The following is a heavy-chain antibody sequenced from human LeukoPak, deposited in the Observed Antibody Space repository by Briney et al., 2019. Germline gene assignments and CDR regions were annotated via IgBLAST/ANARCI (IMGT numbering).Heavy chain of an antibody. D-gene: IGHD3-9*01. CDR3: ARLTGYSSESWFDP. CDR2: IYHSGNT. Sequence: SETLSLTCAVSGGSISRSNWWSWVRQPPGKGLEWIGEIYHSGNTKYNPSLKSRVTISMDKSKNQFSLKLSSVTAADTAVYYCARLTGYSSESWFDPWGQGTLVTVSS. V-gene: IGHV4-4*02. J-gene: IGHJ5*02. CDR1: GGSISRSNW.